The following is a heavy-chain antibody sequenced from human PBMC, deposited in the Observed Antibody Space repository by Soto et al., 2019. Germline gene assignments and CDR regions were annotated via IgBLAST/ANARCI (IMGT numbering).Heavy chain of an antibody. CDR2: INSDGSYT. D-gene: IGHD6-19*01. Sequence: GGSLRLSCAASGFTFSNYWMYWVRQAPGKGLVWVSRINSDGSYTSHADSVKGRFTISRDNAKNTLYLQMNSLRVEDTAVYYCARLGYTSGWDDYWGQGTLVTVSS. V-gene: IGHV3-74*01. CDR1: GFTFSNYW. J-gene: IGHJ4*02. CDR3: ARLGYTSGWDDY.